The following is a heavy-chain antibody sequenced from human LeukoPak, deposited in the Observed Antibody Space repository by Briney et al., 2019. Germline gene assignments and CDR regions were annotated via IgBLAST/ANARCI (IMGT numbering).Heavy chain of an antibody. V-gene: IGHV3-33*01. CDR1: GFTFSSYG. D-gene: IGHD5-18*01. CDR2: IWDDGSDK. J-gene: IGHJ4*02. CDR3: AREGGGYSSYLDY. Sequence: GGSLRLSCAASGFTFSSYGMHWVRQAPGKGLEWVAFIWDDGSDKYYADSVKGRFTISRDNAKNSLYLQMNSLRAEDTAVYYCAREGGGYSSYLDYWGQGTLVTVSS.